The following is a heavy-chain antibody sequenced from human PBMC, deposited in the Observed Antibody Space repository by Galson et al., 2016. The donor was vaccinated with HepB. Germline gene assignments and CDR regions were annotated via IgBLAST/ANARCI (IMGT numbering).Heavy chain of an antibody. V-gene: IGHV3-13*04. D-gene: IGHD3/OR15-3a*01. CDR2: IGTAGDT. CDR1: GFTFSSYA. J-gene: IGHJ4*02. CDR3: TREGPQRTFDY. Sequence: SLRLSCAASGFTFSSYAMHWVRQATGKGLEWVSAIGTAGDTVCSGSVRGRFTISRENAKNFLYLQMNNLRAGDTAVYYCTREGPQRTFDYWGQGTLVTVSS.